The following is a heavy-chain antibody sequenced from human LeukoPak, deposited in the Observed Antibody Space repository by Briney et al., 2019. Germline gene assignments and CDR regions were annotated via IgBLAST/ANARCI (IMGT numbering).Heavy chain of an antibody. CDR3: ARDDYGGMDAFDI. CDR2: IKQDGSEK. D-gene: IGHD4-23*01. CDR1: GFTFSSYW. V-gene: IGHV3-7*01. Sequence: GGSLRLSCAASGFTFSSYWMSWVRQASGKGLEWVANIKQDGSEKYYVDSVKGRFTISRDNAKNSLYLQMNSLRAEDTAVYYCARDDYGGMDAFDIWGQGTMVTVSS. J-gene: IGHJ3*02.